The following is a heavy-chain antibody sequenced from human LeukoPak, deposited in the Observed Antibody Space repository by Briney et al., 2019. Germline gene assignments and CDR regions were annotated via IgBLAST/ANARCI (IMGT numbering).Heavy chain of an antibody. J-gene: IGHJ3*02. CDR1: GFTFSSYG. D-gene: IGHD3/OR15-3a*01. V-gene: IGHV3-30*02. Sequence: SGGSLRLSCAASGFTFSSYGMHWVRQAPGKGLEWVAFIRYDGSNKYYADSVKGRFTISRDNSKNTLYLQMGSLRAEDMAVYYCARVGLLDGAFDIWGQGTMVTVSS. CDR2: IRYDGSNK. CDR3: ARVGLLDGAFDI.